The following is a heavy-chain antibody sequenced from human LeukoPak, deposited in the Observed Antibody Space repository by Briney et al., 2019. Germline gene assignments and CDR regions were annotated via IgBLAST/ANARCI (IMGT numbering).Heavy chain of an antibody. CDR3: VGDRGSGWYYMDR. J-gene: IGHJ4*02. CDR1: GFTFSMYA. CDR2: INSNGATA. Sequence: PGGSLRLSCAASGFTFSMYAMSWVRQAPGKGLEWVSVINSNGATAYYADSMKGRFTISRDNSRNTGSLQMNSLRADDTAIYFCVGDRGSGWYYMDRWGQGTLVAVSS. D-gene: IGHD6-19*01. V-gene: IGHV3-23*05.